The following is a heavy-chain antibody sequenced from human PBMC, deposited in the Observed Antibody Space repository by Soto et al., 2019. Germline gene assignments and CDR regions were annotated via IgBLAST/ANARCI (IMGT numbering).Heavy chain of an antibody. Sequence: SETLSLTCTVSGGSINTYYWSWIRQPPGKGLEWIGYVDYSGNSDSSPSLKSRVTISIDTSKKQVSLMLNSVTAADTAVYYCASNWFSVAGRLHFDYWGQG. CDR2: VDYSGNS. CDR3: ASNWFSVAGRLHFDY. J-gene: IGHJ4*02. D-gene: IGHD6-19*01. V-gene: IGHV4-59*01. CDR1: GGSINTYY.